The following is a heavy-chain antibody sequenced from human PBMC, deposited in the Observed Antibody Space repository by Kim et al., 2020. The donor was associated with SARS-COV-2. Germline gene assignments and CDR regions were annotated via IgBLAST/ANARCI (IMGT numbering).Heavy chain of an antibody. Sequence: GGSLRLSCAASGFTFSRYWMGWVRQAPGKGLECVANIKEDGSEKSYVDSVKGRFTISRDNAKNSLYLQMNSLRAEDTAVYYCVSPRSGTYVTWGQGTLVTVSS. V-gene: IGHV3-7*01. J-gene: IGHJ5*02. CDR3: VSPRSGTYVT. CDR1: GFTFSRYW. CDR2: IKEDGSEK. D-gene: IGHD3-10*01.